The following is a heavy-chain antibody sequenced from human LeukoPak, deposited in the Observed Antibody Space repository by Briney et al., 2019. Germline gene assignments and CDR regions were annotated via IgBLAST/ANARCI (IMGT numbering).Heavy chain of an antibody. V-gene: IGHV3-23*01. CDR2: TSGSGGST. J-gene: IGHJ4*02. D-gene: IGHD2-15*01. CDR3: AKDRSSGSCYALDY. CDR1: GFTFSSYA. Sequence: GGSLRLSCAASGFTFSSYAMSWVRQAPGRGLEWVSATSGSGGSTYYADSVKGPFTISRDNSKNTLYLQMNSLRAEDTAVYYCAKDRSSGSCYALDYWGQGTLVTVSS.